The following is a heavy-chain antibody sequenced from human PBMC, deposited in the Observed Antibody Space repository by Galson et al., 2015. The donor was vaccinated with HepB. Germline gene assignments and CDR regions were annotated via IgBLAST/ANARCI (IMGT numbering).Heavy chain of an antibody. D-gene: IGHD6-19*01. CDR3: AREGGGVAGNDY. CDR1: GFTFSDYY. CDR2: ISSSSSYT. J-gene: IGHJ4*02. V-gene: IGHV3-11*06. Sequence: SLRLSCAASGFTFSDYYMSWIRQAPGKGLEWVSYISSSSSYTNYADSVKVRFTISRDNAKNSLYLQMNSLRAEDTAVYYCAREGGGVAGNDYWGQGTLVTVSS.